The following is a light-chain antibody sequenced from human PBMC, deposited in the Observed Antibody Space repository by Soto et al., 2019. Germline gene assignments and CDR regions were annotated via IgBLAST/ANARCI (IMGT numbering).Light chain of an antibody. V-gene: IGLV2-8*01. J-gene: IGLJ2*01. Sequence: QSVLTQPPSASGSLGQSVTISCTGTRNDVGAFNYVSWYQQNPGQAPKLLIYEVFKRPSGVPDRFSGSKSGNTASLTVSGLQAEDEADYYCSSYAVSNSLLFGGGTKLTVL. CDR3: SSYAVSNSLL. CDR2: EVF. CDR1: RNDVGAFNY.